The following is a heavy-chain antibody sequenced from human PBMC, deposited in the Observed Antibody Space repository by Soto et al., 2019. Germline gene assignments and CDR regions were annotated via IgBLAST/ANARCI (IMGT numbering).Heavy chain of an antibody. CDR3: ARGHLWLED. CDR2: IYYSGST. Sequence: ASETLSLTCAVSPVSIGGFYWSWIRQRPGKGLEYVGYIYYSGSTYYNPSLKSRVTVSLDSSNNQFSLKLTSVTAADTAIYYCARGHLWLEDWGQGTLVTVSS. V-gene: IGHV4-59*01. J-gene: IGHJ4*02. D-gene: IGHD3-3*01. CDR1: PVSIGGFY.